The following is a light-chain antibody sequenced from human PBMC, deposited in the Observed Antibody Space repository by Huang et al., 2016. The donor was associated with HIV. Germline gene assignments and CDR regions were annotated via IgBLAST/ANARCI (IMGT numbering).Light chain of an antibody. Sequence: IVLTQSPATLSWYLGERVTLSCRASQSISNHLAWYQQRPGQAPRLLIYDASNRVAGVPARFSGSGSGTDFTRTISSLEPEDCALYYCQQHHSWLTFGGGTKLEVK. J-gene: IGKJ4*01. CDR3: QQHHSWLT. CDR1: QSISNH. V-gene: IGKV3-11*01. CDR2: DAS.